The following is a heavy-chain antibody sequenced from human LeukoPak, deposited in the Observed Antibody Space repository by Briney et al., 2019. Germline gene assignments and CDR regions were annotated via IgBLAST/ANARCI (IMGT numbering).Heavy chain of an antibody. D-gene: IGHD3-22*01. V-gene: IGHV4-34*01. J-gene: IGHJ4*02. CDR2: INHSGST. CDR1: GGSFSGYY. CDR3: ARGGVRYYDSKDLLDC. Sequence: SETLSLTCAVYGGSFSGYYWSWIRQPPGKGLEWIGEINHSGSTNYNPSLKSRVTISVDTSKNQFSLKLSSVTAADTAVYYCARGGVRYYDSKDLLDCWGQGTLVTVSS.